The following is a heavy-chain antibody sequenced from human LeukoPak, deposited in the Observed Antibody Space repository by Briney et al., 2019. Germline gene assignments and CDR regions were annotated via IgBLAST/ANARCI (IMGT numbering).Heavy chain of an antibody. Sequence: GGSLRLSCAASGFTFSSYWMSWVRQAPGKGLEWVASINQDRSAKYYVDSVKGRFIISRDNAENSLSLQMNSLRAEDTAMYYCARLLGESTIYDLWGQGTLVTVSS. CDR3: ARLLGESTIYDL. CDR1: GFTFSSYW. CDR2: INQDRSAK. D-gene: IGHD3-16*01. J-gene: IGHJ5*02. V-gene: IGHV3-7*01.